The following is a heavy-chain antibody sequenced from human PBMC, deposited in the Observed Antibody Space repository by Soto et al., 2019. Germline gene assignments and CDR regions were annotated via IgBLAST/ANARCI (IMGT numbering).Heavy chain of an antibody. CDR2: INPNSGGT. J-gene: IGHJ4*02. CDR1: GYTFTSYY. CDR3: ARVYHYDFWSTEPKRFDY. D-gene: IGHD3-3*01. Sequence: ASVKVSCKASGYTFTSYYMHWVRQAPGQGLEWMGWINPNSGGTNYAQKFQGRVTMTRDTSIGTAYMELSRLRSDDTAVYYCARVYHYDFWSTEPKRFDYWGQGNLVTVSS. V-gene: IGHV1-2*02.